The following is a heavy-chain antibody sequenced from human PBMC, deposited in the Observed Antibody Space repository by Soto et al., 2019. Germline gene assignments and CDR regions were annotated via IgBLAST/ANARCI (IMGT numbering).Heavy chain of an antibody. J-gene: IGHJ3*02. CDR3: ARDGGYCSSTSCYGGDDAFDI. Sequence: QVQLQESGPGLVKPSQTLSLTCTVSGGSISSGGYYWSWIRQHPGKGLEWIGYIYYSGSTYYNPSPKRRVTIPVDTSKTQFSLKLSSVTAADTAVYYCARDGGYCSSTSCYGGDDAFDIWGQGTMVTVSS. CDR1: GGSISSGGYY. CDR2: IYYSGST. V-gene: IGHV4-31*03. D-gene: IGHD2-2*01.